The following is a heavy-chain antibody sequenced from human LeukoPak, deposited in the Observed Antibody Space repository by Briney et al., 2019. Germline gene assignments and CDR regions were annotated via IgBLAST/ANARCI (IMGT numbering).Heavy chain of an antibody. Sequence: GGSLRLSCAASGFTFSDYYTSWIRQAPGKGLEWVSYISSSSSYTNYADSVKGRFTISRDNAKNSLYLQMNSLRAEDTAVYYCARSSSWYLFDYWGQGTLVTVSS. CDR1: GFTFSDYY. CDR2: ISSSSSYT. D-gene: IGHD6-13*01. V-gene: IGHV3-11*03. J-gene: IGHJ4*02. CDR3: ARSSSWYLFDY.